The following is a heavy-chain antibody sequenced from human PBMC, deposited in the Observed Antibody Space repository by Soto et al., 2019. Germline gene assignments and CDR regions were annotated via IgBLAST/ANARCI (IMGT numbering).Heavy chain of an antibody. CDR2: ISGSGGST. Sequence: GGSLRLSCAASGFTFSSYAMSWVRQAPGKGLEWVSAISGSGGSTYYADSVKGRFTISRDNSKNTLDLQMNSLRAEDTAVYYCAKRVTPDGYYYYYYGMDVWGQGTTVTVSS. CDR3: AKRVTPDGYYYYYYGMDV. D-gene: IGHD4-4*01. CDR1: GFTFSSYA. V-gene: IGHV3-23*01. J-gene: IGHJ6*02.